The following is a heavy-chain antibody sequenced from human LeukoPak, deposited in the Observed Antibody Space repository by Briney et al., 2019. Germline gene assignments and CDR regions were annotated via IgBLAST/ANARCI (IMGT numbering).Heavy chain of an antibody. Sequence: SETLSLTCTVSGGSISSYYWSWIRQPPGKGLEWIGYIYYSGSTNYNPSLKSRVTISVDTSKNQFSLKLSSVTAADTAVYYCARDPYSSGWSNFDYWGQGTLVTVSS. D-gene: IGHD6-19*01. J-gene: IGHJ4*02. CDR3: ARDPYSSGWSNFDY. CDR2: IYYSGST. CDR1: GGSISSYY. V-gene: IGHV4-59*01.